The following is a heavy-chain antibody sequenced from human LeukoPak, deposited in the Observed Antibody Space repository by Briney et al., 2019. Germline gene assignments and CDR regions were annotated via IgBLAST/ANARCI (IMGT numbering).Heavy chain of an antibody. V-gene: IGHV3-48*04. J-gene: IGHJ3*02. D-gene: IGHD5-12*01. CDR2: ISSSSSTI. CDR1: GFTFSSYS. CDR3: ARDLPRGYSGYGWGIPGAFDI. Sequence: PGGSLRLSCAASGFTFSSYSMNWVRQAPGKGLEWVSYISSSSSTIYYADSVKGRFTISRDNAKNSLYLQMNSLRAEDTAVYYCARDLPRGYSGYGWGIPGAFDIWGQGTMVTVSS.